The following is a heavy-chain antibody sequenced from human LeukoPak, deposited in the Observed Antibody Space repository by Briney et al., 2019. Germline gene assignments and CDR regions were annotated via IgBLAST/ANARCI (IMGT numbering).Heavy chain of an antibody. CDR3: ARDRVVVSGWQYDY. V-gene: IGHV3-23*01. J-gene: IGHJ4*02. CDR2: ISGSGGST. Sequence: GGSLRLSCAASGFTFSSYAMSWVRQAPGKGLEWVSAISGSGGSTYYADSVKGRFTISRDNSKNTLYLQMNSLRAEDTAVYYCARDRVVVSGWQYDYWGQGTLVTVSS. CDR1: GFTFSSYA. D-gene: IGHD6-25*01.